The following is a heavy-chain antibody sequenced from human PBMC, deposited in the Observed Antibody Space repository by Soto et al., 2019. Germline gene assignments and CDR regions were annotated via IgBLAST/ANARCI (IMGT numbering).Heavy chain of an antibody. CDR1: GFIFSDYY. J-gene: IGHJ4*02. CDR2: ISGNGRII. CDR3: ARVTWAYDYVWGRYFDY. V-gene: IGHV3-11*01. Sequence: GGSLRLSCATSGFIFSDYYMHWIRQAPGKGLEWISYISGNGRIIQYADSAKGRFTISRDNAQNSLYLQMNSLRAEDTALYFCARVTWAYDYVWGRYFDYWGQGTLVTVSS. D-gene: IGHD3-16*01.